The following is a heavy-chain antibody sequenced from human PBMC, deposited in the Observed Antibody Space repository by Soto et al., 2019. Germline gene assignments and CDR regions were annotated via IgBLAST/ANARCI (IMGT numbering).Heavy chain of an antibody. Sequence: QTLALTCAIAGDSISSNSAAWNWIRQSPSRGLEWLGRTYYRSKWYNDYAVSVKSRITINPDTSKNQFSLQLNSVTPEDTAVYYCARAQSGFDYYYYGMDVWGQGTTVTVSS. CDR1: GDSISSNSAA. D-gene: IGHD6-25*01. CDR2: TYYRSKWYN. V-gene: IGHV6-1*01. CDR3: ARAQSGFDYYYYGMDV. J-gene: IGHJ6*02.